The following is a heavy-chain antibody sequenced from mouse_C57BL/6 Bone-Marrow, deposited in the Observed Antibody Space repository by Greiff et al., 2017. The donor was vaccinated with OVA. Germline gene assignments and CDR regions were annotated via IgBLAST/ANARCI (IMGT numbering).Heavy chain of an antibody. J-gene: IGHJ4*01. CDR1: GFTFSSYT. V-gene: IGHV5-9*01. CDR2: ISGGGGNT. D-gene: IGHD1-1*01. CDR3: AGYYYGSSYDYAMDY. Sequence: EVNLVESGGGLVKPGGSLKLSCAASGFTFSSYTMSWVRQTPEKRLEWVATISGGGGNTYYPDSVKGRFTISRDNAKNTLYLQMSSLRSEDTALYYCAGYYYGSSYDYAMDYWGQGTSVTVSS.